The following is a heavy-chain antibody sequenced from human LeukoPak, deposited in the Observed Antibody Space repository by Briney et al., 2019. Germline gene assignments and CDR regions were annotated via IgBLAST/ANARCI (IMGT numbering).Heavy chain of an antibody. CDR1: GGSISSYY. CDR3: ARAYYYDSSGYSFDY. D-gene: IGHD3-22*01. CDR2: IYYSGST. J-gene: IGHJ4*02. V-gene: IGHV4-59*01. Sequence: SEALSLTCTVSGGSISSYYWSWIRQPPGKGLEWRGYIYYSGSTNYNPSLKSRVTISVDTSKNQFSLKLSSVTAADTAVYYCARAYYYDSSGYSFDYWGQGTLVTVSS.